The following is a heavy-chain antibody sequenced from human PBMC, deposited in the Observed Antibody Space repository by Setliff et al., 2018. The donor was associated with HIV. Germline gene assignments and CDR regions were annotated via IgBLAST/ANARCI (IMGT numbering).Heavy chain of an antibody. CDR3: ARRESRYGVYYFDY. Sequence: PSETLSLTCTVSGGSISIGGYYWSWIRQHPGKGLEWIGYIYYSGSTYYNPSLKSRVTISVDTSKNQFSLKLSSVTAADTAVYYCARRESRYGVYYFDYWGQGTLVTVSS. V-gene: IGHV4-31*03. CDR2: IYYSGST. D-gene: IGHD2-8*01. J-gene: IGHJ4*02. CDR1: GGSISIGGYY.